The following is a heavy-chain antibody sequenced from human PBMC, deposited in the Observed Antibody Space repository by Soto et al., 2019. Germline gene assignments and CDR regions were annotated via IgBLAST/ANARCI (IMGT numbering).Heavy chain of an antibody. CDR1: GYSFTYYW. CDR2: IYPGDSET. Sequence: PGESLKISCKGSGYSFTYYWIAWVRQMPGKGLEWIGIIYPGDSETRYSPSFQGQVTISADKSITTAYLQWSSLKASDTAMYFCARGLGNSATSLDYWGQGTLVTVSS. V-gene: IGHV5-51*01. CDR3: ARGLGNSATSLDY. D-gene: IGHD4-4*01. J-gene: IGHJ4*02.